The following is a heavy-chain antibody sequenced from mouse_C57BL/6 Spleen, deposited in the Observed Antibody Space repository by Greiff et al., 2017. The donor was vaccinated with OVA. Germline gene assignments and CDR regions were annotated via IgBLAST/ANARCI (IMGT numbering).Heavy chain of an antibody. D-gene: IGHD1-1*01. J-gene: IGHJ2*01. Sequence: ESGPGLVKPSQSLSLTCSVTGYSITSGYYWNWIRQFPGNKLEWMGYISYDGSNNYNPSLKNRISITRDTSKNQFFLKLNSVTTEDTATYYCAREDYEDFDYWGQGTTLTVSS. CDR1: GYSITSGYY. V-gene: IGHV3-6*01. CDR2: ISYDGSN. CDR3: AREDYEDFDY.